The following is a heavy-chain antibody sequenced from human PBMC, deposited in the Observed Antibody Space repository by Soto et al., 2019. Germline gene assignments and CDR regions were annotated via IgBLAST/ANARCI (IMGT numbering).Heavy chain of an antibody. CDR2: IWYDGSNK. Sequence: GGSLRLSCAASGFTFSSYGMHWVRQAPGKGLEWVAVIWYDGSNKYYADSVKGRFTISRDNSKNTLYLQMNSLRAEDTAVYYCARVRSPDTAMYYGMDVWGQGTTVTVSS. V-gene: IGHV3-33*01. J-gene: IGHJ6*02. CDR1: GFTFSSYG. D-gene: IGHD5-18*01. CDR3: ARVRSPDTAMYYGMDV.